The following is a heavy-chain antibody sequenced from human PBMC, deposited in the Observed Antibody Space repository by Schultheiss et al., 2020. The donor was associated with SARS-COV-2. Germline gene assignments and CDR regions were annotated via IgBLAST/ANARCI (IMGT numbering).Heavy chain of an antibody. CDR1: GFTFSSYA. CDR2: ISCSRGST. Sequence: GGSLRLSCAASGFTFSSYAMSWVRQAPGKGLEWALVISCSRGSTYYADSVRGRFTISRDNSKNTLYLQMSSLRAEDTAVYYCAREVGYWGQGTLVTVSS. J-gene: IGHJ4*02. CDR3: AREVGY. V-gene: IGHV3-23*01.